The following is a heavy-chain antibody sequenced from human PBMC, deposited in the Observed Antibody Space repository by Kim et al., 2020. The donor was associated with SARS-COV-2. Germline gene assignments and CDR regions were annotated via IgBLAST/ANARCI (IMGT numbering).Heavy chain of an antibody. V-gene: IGHV4-39*01. CDR2: IYYSGST. J-gene: IGHJ5*02. Sequence: SETLSLTCTVSGGSISSSYYYWGWIRQPPGKGLEWIGSIYYSGSTYYNTSLKSRVTISVDTSKNQFSLKLSSVLTANTAVYYCARLYGSGSWGQFDPWG. CDR1: GGSISSSYYY. CDR3: ARLYGSGSWGQFDP. D-gene: IGHD3-10*01.